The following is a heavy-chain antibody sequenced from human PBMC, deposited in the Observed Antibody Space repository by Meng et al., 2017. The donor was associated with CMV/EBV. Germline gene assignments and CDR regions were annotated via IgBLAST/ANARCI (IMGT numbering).Heavy chain of an antibody. J-gene: IGHJ5*02. CDR3: ARFTISYNWFDP. D-gene: IGHD3-3*01. CDR1: GGSISSSSYY. CDR2: IYYSGST. Sequence: SETLSITCTVSGGSISSSSYYWGWIRQPPGKGLEWIGSIYYSGSTYYNPSLKSRVTISVDTSKNQFSLKLSSVTAADTAVYYCARFTISYNWFDPWGQGTLVTVSS. V-gene: IGHV4-39*01.